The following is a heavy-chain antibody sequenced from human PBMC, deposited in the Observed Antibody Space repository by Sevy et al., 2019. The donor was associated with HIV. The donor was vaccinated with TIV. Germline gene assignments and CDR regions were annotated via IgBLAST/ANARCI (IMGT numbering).Heavy chain of an antibody. CDR3: SWDHDYYGMNV. CDR2: IKSKSGGGTI. Sequence: GGSLRLSCAASGFTFINAWMNWVRQAPGKGLEWVGRIKSKSGGGTIDYAAPVKGRFSISRDDSKNRLYLQINSLKIEDTALYYCSWDHDYYGMNVWGQGTTVTVSS. J-gene: IGHJ6*02. D-gene: IGHD1-26*01. V-gene: IGHV3-15*07. CDR1: GFTFINAW.